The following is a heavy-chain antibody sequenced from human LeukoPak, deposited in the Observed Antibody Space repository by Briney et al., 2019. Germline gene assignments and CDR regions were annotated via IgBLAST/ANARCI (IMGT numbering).Heavy chain of an antibody. J-gene: IGHJ3*02. CDR3: AREKTAYYYDSSGFSEGAFDI. CDR1: GGSISSGGEY. Sequence: SETPSLTCTVSGGSISSGGEYWSWIRQHPGKGLEWIGYVYYSGSTYYNPSLKSRVTISVDTSENQFSLKLSSVTAADTAVYYCAREKTAYYYDSSGFSEGAFDIWGQGTMVTVSS. V-gene: IGHV4-31*03. CDR2: VYYSGST. D-gene: IGHD3-22*01.